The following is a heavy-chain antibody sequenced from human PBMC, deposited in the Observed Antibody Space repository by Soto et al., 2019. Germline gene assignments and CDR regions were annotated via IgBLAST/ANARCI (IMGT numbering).Heavy chain of an antibody. CDR2: IYYSGST. Sequence: QVQLQESGPGLVKPSQTLSLTCTVSGGSISSGGYYWSWIRQHPGKGLEWIGYIYYSGSTYYNPSLKSRVTISVDTSKNQFALKLSSVTAADKAVYYCARWRSSTSQRDYYYYDGMDVWGQGTTVTVSS. J-gene: IGHJ6*02. D-gene: IGHD2-2*01. CDR1: GGSISSGGYY. V-gene: IGHV4-31*03. CDR3: ARWRSSTSQRDYYYYDGMDV.